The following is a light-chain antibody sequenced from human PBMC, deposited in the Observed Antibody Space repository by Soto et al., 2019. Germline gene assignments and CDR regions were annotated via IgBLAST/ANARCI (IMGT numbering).Light chain of an antibody. Sequence: IDLTQSPSFLFASLGGRVTKPXRASQGVCLYFAWYQQEPGXAPNXXXDYXSTLHSGVPSRLSGSGSGTEFTLPIGSLQPEDFATYYCQQLESYTRTFGQGTRLEIK. J-gene: IGKJ5*01. CDR3: QQLESYTRT. CDR2: YXS. V-gene: IGKV1-9*01. CDR1: QGVCLY.